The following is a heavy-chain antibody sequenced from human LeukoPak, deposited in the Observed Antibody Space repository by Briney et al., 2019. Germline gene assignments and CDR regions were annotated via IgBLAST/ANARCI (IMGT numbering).Heavy chain of an antibody. CDR1: GFTFSNYG. D-gene: IGHD1-26*01. CDR3: AAYSGSWGIYYFDY. CDR2: IRYDGSNK. Sequence: GGSLRLSCAASGFTFSNYGMHWVRQAPGKGLEWVAFIRYDGSNKYYTDSVKGRFTISRDNSKNTLYLQMNSLRAEDTAVYYCAAYSGSWGIYYFDYWGQGTLVTVSP. V-gene: IGHV3-30*02. J-gene: IGHJ4*02.